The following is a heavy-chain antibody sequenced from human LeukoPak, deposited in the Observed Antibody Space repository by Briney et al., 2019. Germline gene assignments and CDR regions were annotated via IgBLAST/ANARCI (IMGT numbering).Heavy chain of an antibody. CDR1: GFIFSSYS. CDR2: INSGSSTI. CDR3: ARDSPRLSY. J-gene: IGHJ4*02. V-gene: IGHV3-48*01. Sequence: GSLRLSRAASGFIFSSYSMNWVRQAPGKGLEWISKINSGSSTIYYKDSVRGRFTISRDNAKNSLSLQMNNLRVEDTAVYYCARDSPRLSYWGQGTLVTVSS.